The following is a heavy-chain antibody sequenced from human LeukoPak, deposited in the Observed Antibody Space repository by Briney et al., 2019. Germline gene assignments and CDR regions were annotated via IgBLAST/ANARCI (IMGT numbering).Heavy chain of an antibody. Sequence: GGSLRLSCVASGFTFSAFPLSWVRQAPGRGLEWVSAISSSGGATYYAESVQGRVTISRDDSKNTVHLQMDSLRGDDTAMYYCAKEQVPRVSTVGFDMWGQGTMVTVSS. D-gene: IGHD3-10*01. CDR3: AKEQVPRVSTVGFDM. J-gene: IGHJ3*02. V-gene: IGHV3-23*01. CDR1: GFTFSAFP. CDR2: ISSSGGAT.